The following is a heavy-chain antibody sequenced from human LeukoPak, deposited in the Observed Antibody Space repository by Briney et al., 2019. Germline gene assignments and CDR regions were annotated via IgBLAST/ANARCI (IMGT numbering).Heavy chain of an antibody. J-gene: IGHJ4*02. CDR1: GFAFNNYA. CDR2: INDNGGQR. Sequence: GGSLRLSCAASGFAFNNYAMTWVRQARGKALEWVSNINDNGGQRHYADSVKGRFTISRDNSKNMMFLQMDSLRAEDTAVYYCAKTQWKVGATDYFDYWGQGILVTVSS. CDR3: AKTQWKVGATDYFDY. V-gene: IGHV3-23*01. D-gene: IGHD1-26*01.